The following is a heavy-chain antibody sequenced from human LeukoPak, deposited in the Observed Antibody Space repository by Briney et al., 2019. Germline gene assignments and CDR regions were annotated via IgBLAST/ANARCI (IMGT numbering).Heavy chain of an antibody. Sequence: SETLSLTCAVYGGSFSGYYWSWIRQPPGKGLEWIGEINHSGSTNYNPSLKSRVTISVDTSKNQFSLKLSSVTAADTAVYYCARGGMIVVVFDYSGQGTLVTVSS. D-gene: IGHD3-22*01. V-gene: IGHV4-34*01. CDR1: GGSFSGYY. CDR3: ARGGMIVVVFDY. CDR2: INHSGST. J-gene: IGHJ4*02.